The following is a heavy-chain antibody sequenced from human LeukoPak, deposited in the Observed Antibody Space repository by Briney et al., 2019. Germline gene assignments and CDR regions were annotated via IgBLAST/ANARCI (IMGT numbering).Heavy chain of an antibody. CDR1: GGTFSSYA. Sequence: GASVKVSCKASGGTFSSYAISWVRQAPGQGLEWMGGIIPIFGTANYAQKFQGRVTITTDESTSTAYMELSSLRSEDTAVYYCAREQDFYMDVWGKGTTVTVSS. CDR3: AREQDFYMDV. V-gene: IGHV1-69*05. J-gene: IGHJ6*03. CDR2: IIPIFGTA.